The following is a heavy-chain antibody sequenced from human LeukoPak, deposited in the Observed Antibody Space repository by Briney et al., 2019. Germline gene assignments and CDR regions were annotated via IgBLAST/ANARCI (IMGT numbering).Heavy chain of an antibody. CDR1: GXTFSSYA. Sequence: PGGSLRLSCAASGXTFSSYAMSWVRQAPGKGLEWVSAISGSGGSTYYADSVRGRFTISRDNSKNTLYLQMNSLRAEDTAVYYCAKSLVLRKSRGYWGQGTLVAVSS. J-gene: IGHJ4*02. D-gene: IGHD3-16*02. CDR2: ISGSGGST. CDR3: AKSLVLRKSRGY. V-gene: IGHV3-23*01.